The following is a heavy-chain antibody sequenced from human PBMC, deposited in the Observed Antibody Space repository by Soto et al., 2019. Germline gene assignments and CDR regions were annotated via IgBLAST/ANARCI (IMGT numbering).Heavy chain of an antibody. J-gene: IGHJ6*02. Sequence: QVQLVQSGAEVKKPGSSVKVSCKASGGTFSSYAISWVRQAPGQGLEWMGGIIPIFGTANYAQKFQGRVTITADESTSTAYMELSSLRSEDTAVYYCARDRLSYVADQRDHYYYGMDVWGQGTTVTVSS. CDR1: GGTFSSYA. CDR3: ARDRLSYVADQRDHYYYGMDV. D-gene: IGHD2-15*01. V-gene: IGHV1-69*01. CDR2: IIPIFGTA.